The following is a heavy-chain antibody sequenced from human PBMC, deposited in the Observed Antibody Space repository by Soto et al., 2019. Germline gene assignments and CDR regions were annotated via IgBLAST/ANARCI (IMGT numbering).Heavy chain of an antibody. CDR1: GDSISTVDYF. Sequence: SETLSLTCSVSGDSISTVDYFWAWIRQPPGQALEYIGYIYKSTTTYYNPSFESRVAISLDTSKSQFSLTVTSVTAADTAVYFCARGRYCLTGRCFPNWFDSWGKGTLVTV. J-gene: IGHJ5*01. V-gene: IGHV4-30-4*01. CDR2: IYKSTTT. CDR3: ARGRYCLTGRCFPNWFDS. D-gene: IGHD2-15*01.